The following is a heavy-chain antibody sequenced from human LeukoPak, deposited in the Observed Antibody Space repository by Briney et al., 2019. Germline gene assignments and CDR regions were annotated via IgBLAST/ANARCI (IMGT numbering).Heavy chain of an antibody. V-gene: IGHV3-53*01. Sequence: GGSLRLSCAVSGFTVSGNYMSWVRQAPGKGLEWVSLIYSGGTTYYADSVKGRFTISRDNSKNTLYLQMNSLRAEDTAVYYCSKDLVSTEGIYYDSSGYPTPLDYWGQGTLVTVSS. CDR1: GFTVSGNY. J-gene: IGHJ4*02. D-gene: IGHD3-22*01. CDR3: SKDLVSTEGIYYDSSGYPTPLDY. CDR2: IYSGGTT.